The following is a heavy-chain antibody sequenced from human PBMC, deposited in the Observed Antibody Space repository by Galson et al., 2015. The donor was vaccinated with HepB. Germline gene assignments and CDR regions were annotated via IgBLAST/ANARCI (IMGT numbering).Heavy chain of an antibody. CDR1: GFTFSSYA. D-gene: IGHD3-22*01. J-gene: IGHJ3*02. CDR3: AKDYGITMIVVVPGAFDI. CDR2: ISGSGGST. V-gene: IGHV3-23*01. Sequence: SLRLSCAASGFTFSSYAMSWVRQAPGKGLEWVSAISGSGGSTYYADSVKGRFTISRDNSKNTLYLQMNSLRAEDTAVYYCAKDYGITMIVVVPGAFDIWGQGTMVTVSS.